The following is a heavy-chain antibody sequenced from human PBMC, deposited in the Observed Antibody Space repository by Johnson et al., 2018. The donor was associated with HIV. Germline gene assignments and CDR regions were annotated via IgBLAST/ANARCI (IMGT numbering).Heavy chain of an antibody. J-gene: IGHJ3*02. Sequence: VQLVESGGGLAKPAWSPRLSCAASQFTFSSYYMICVRQASGNGLELVGQVNPNGGITYLIDTGKYRFSTSRDNAKNTLYLQMNSLRAEDTAVYYCARACRDGYTCDAFDIWGQGTMVTVSS. D-gene: IGHD5-24*01. CDR3: ARACRDGYTCDAFDI. V-gene: IGHV3-25*03. CDR1: QFTFSSYY. CDR2: NPNGGIT.